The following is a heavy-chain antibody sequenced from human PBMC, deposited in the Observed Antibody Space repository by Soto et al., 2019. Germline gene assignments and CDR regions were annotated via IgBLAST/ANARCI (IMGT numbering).Heavy chain of an antibody. Sequence: GGSLRLSCAASGFTFSSYGMHWVRQAPGKGLEWVAVISYDGSNKYYADSVKGRFTISRDNSKNTLFLQMNSLRAEDTAVYYCAKGWYSSSLYGMDVWGQGTTVTVSS. CDR1: GFTFSSYG. D-gene: IGHD6-6*01. CDR2: ISYDGSNK. CDR3: AKGWYSSSLYGMDV. J-gene: IGHJ6*02. V-gene: IGHV3-30*18.